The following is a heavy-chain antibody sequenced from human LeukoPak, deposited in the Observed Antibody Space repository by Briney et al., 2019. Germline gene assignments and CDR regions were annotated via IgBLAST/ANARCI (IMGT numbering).Heavy chain of an antibody. CDR1: GGSISSSNW. V-gene: IGHV4-4*02. J-gene: IGHJ6*04. D-gene: IGHD3-10*01. CDR3: ARGYGSGAYYYYGMDV. Sequence: SETLSLTCAVSGGSISSSNWWSWVRQPPGKGPEWIGEIYHSGSTNYNPSLKSRVTISVDKSKNQFSLKLSSVTAADTAVYYCARGYGSGAYYYYGMDVWGKGTTVTVSS. CDR2: IYHSGST.